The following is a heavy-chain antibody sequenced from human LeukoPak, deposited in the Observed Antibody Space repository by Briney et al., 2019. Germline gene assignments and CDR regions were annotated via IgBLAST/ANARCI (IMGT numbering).Heavy chain of an antibody. D-gene: IGHD1-20*01. Sequence: GGSLRLSCAASGFTVSSNYMSWVRQAPGKGLEWVSVMYSGGSTFYADSVKGRFTISRDNSKNTLYLQMNSLRAEDTAVYYCAREGITGTTSPYFDYWGQGTLVTVSS. CDR1: GFTVSSNY. J-gene: IGHJ4*02. V-gene: IGHV3-53*01. CDR3: AREGITGTTSPYFDY. CDR2: MYSGGST.